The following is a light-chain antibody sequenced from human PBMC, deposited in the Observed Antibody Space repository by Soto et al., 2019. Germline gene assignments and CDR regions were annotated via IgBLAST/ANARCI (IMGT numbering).Light chain of an antibody. CDR2: GAS. Sequence: EILMTQSPATLSVSPGESATLSCRASQSVDSNLAWYQQKPGQAPRLLIYGASTRATGISARFSGSGSGTEFTLTISSLQSEDFAMYYCQRYDSLRTFGQGTKVDIK. J-gene: IGKJ1*01. CDR3: QRYDSLRT. CDR1: QSVDSN. V-gene: IGKV3-15*01.